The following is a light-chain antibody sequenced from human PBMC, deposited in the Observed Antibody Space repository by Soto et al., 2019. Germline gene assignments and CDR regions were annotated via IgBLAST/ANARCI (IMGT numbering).Light chain of an antibody. Sequence: QSVLTQPASVSGSPGQSITISCTGTSGDVGVYKFVSWYQQHPGKAPKLIIYEVSNRPSGVSSRFSGSMSGNTASLTISGLQAEQGADYYCGSYTGTIYVFGTGTKVTVL. CDR1: SGDVGVYKF. CDR3: GSYTGTIYV. J-gene: IGLJ1*01. CDR2: EVS. V-gene: IGLV2-14*01.